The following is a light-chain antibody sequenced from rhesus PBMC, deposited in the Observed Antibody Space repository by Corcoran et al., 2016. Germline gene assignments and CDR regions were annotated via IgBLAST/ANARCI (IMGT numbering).Light chain of an antibody. Sequence: DIVMTQTPPSLPVSLGEMASISCRTSQSLSARKDGNIYLEWYLQKPGQSPQLLIYELSKRATVIPDRFSGRGSDTDFTLKISRVEAEDVGVYYCVQALKMLTFGRGTKVEIK. CDR3: VQALKMLT. CDR2: ELS. CDR1: QSLSARKDGNIY. V-gene: IGKV2-104*01. J-gene: IGKJ1*01.